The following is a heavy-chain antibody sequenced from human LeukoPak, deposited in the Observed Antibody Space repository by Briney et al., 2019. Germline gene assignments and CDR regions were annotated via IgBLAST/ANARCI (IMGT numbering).Heavy chain of an antibody. Sequence: SETLSLTCTVSGGSISSYYWSWIRQPPGKGLEWIGYIYYSGSTNYNPSLKSRVTISVDTSKNQFSLKLSSVTAADTAVYYCARASGRHGSGSYYRFDYWGQGTLVTVSS. V-gene: IGHV4-59*01. CDR1: GGSISSYY. D-gene: IGHD3-10*01. CDR2: IYYSGST. J-gene: IGHJ4*02. CDR3: ARASGRHGSGSYYRFDY.